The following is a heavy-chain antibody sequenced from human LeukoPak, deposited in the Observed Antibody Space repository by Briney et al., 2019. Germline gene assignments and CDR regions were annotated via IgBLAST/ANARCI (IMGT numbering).Heavy chain of an antibody. CDR2: IKQDGSEK. V-gene: IGHV3-7*01. Sequence: PGGSLRLSCAASGFTFSSYWMSWVRQAPGKGLEWVANIKQDGSEKYYVDSVKGRFTISRDNAKNSLYLQMNSLRAEDTAVYYCARHYYDFWSGYYTHNFYFDYWGQGTLVTVSS. J-gene: IGHJ4*02. D-gene: IGHD3-3*01. CDR1: GFTFSSYW. CDR3: ARHYYDFWSGYYTHNFYFDY.